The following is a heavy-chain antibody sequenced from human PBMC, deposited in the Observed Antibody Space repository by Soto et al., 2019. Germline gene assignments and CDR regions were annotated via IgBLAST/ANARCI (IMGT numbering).Heavy chain of an antibody. CDR1: GFTFTSYG. J-gene: IGHJ4*02. Sequence: ASVKVSCKASGFTFTSYGISWGRQAPGQRLEWMGWISAYNGNTNYAQKLQGRVTMTTDTSTSTAYMELRSLRSDDTAVYYCARDTLYCTNGVCSDLDYWGQGTLVTVSS. V-gene: IGHV1-18*01. CDR3: ARDTLYCTNGVCSDLDY. D-gene: IGHD2-8*01. CDR2: ISAYNGNT.